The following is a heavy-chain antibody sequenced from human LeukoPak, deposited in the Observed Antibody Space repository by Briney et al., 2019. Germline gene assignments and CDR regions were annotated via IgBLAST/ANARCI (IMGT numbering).Heavy chain of an antibody. J-gene: IGHJ4*02. CDR3: AKERAQYTYGPNYFDH. CDR2: IRYDGSNK. D-gene: IGHD5-18*01. Sequence: GGSLRLSCAASGFTFSNYGMHWVRQAPGKGLEWVAFIRYDGSNKYYADSVKGRFTISRDSSKNTLYLQMNSLRAEDTAVYYCAKERAQYTYGPNYFDHWGQGTLVTVSS. V-gene: IGHV3-30*02. CDR1: GFTFSNYG.